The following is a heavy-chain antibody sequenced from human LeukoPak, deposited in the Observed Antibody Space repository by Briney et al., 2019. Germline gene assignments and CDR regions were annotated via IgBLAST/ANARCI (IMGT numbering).Heavy chain of an antibody. V-gene: IGHV1-18*01. D-gene: IGHD4-23*01. CDR1: GYTFGTYG. CDR2: ISTYNGNT. J-gene: IGHJ5*01. Sequence: GASVKVSCKASGYTFGTYGITWVRQAPGQGPEWMGWISTYNGNTNYVQKLQDRLSLTTDPLTTIAFMELTSLTSDDTAVYFCARNNDQYGGNLLDSWGQGTLVTVSS. CDR3: ARNNDQYGGNLLDS.